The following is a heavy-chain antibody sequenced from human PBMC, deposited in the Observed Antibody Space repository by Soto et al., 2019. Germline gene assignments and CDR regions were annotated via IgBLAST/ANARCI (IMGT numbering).Heavy chain of an antibody. D-gene: IGHD6-19*01. V-gene: IGHV3-23*01. CDR1: VFTFSTYG. CDR2: ISGSGRHT. J-gene: IGHJ4*02. CDR3: AKDRGVLGGVAGILEF. Sequence: PGGSLRLSCAASVFTFSTYGMSWVRHVSGEGLEWVSGISGSGRHTYYADSVKGRFTISRDNSKNTLYLQIDSLRAEDTAVYYCAKDRGVLGGVAGILEFWGQGSLVTVSS.